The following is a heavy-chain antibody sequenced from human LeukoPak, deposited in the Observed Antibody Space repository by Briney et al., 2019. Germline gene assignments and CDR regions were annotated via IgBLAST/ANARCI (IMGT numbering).Heavy chain of an antibody. CDR2: IYYSGST. Sequence: RSSETLSLTCTVSGGSISSGDYYWSWIRQPPGKGLEWIGYIYYSGSTYYNPSLKSRVTISVDTSKNQFSLKLSSVTAADTAVYYCARAGGGDYGDFDYWGQGTLVTVSS. V-gene: IGHV4-30-4*01. D-gene: IGHD4-17*01. J-gene: IGHJ4*02. CDR3: ARAGGGDYGDFDY. CDR1: GGSISSGDYY.